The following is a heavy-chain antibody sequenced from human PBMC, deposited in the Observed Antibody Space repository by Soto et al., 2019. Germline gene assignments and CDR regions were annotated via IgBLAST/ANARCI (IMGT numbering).Heavy chain of an antibody. CDR2: MNTANGNT. CDR1: GYSFSDYG. J-gene: IGHJ4*02. Sequence: QVQLVQSEGEVKKPGASVKVSCKTSGYSFSDYGVSWVRQAPGQGLEWMGWMNTANGNTKYHQKFQGKVTLPADPSTRPAFLVVPSLRLDAPAVYYCARGFLPEDNWGQGTLVTVSS. D-gene: IGHD2-2*01. CDR3: ARGFLPEDN. V-gene: IGHV1-18*01.